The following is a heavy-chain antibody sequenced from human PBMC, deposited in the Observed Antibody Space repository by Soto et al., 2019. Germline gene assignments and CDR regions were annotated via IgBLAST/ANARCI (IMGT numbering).Heavy chain of an antibody. CDR3: ARDNSTIFGVPYYYYGMDV. CDR2: SIAYNGNT. D-gene: IGHD3-3*01. J-gene: IGHJ6*02. Sequence: ASVKVSCKASGYTFTSYGISWVRQAPGQGLEWRGWSIAYNGNTNYAQKLQGRVTMTTDTSTSTAYMELRSLRSDDTAVYYCARDNSTIFGVPYYYYGMDVWGQGTTVTVSS. V-gene: IGHV1-18*01. CDR1: GYTFTSYG.